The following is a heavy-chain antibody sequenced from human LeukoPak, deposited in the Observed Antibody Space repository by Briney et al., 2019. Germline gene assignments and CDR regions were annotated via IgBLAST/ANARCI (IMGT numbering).Heavy chain of an antibody. J-gene: IGHJ5*02. Sequence: ASVKVSCKASGYTFTSYGISWVRQAPGQGLEWMGWISAYNGNTNYAQKLQGRVTMTTDTSTSTAYMELRSLRSGDTAVYYCARDLYYGSGSWLYAVSYWFDPWGQGTLVTVSS. CDR2: ISAYNGNT. CDR1: GYTFTSYG. CDR3: ARDLYYGSGSWLYAVSYWFDP. V-gene: IGHV1-18*01. D-gene: IGHD3-10*01.